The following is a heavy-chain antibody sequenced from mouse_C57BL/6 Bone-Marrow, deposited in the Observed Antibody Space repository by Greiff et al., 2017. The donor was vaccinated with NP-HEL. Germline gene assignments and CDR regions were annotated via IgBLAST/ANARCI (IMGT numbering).Heavy chain of an antibody. Sequence: VQLVESGPELVKPGASVKISCKASGYAFSSSWMNWVKQRPGKGLEWIGRIYPGDGDTNYNGKFKGKATLTSDKSSSTAFMQLSSLTSEDSAVYFCARMGYGSFDYWGQGTTLTVSS. CDR1: GYAFSSSW. J-gene: IGHJ2*01. CDR3: ARMGYGSFDY. V-gene: IGHV1-82*01. CDR2: IYPGDGDT. D-gene: IGHD1-1*01.